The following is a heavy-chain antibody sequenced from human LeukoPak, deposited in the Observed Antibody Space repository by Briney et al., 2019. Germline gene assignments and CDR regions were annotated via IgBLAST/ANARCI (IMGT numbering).Heavy chain of an antibody. D-gene: IGHD6-13*01. J-gene: IGHJ4*02. V-gene: IGHV4-59*01. CDR1: GDSLNRYY. CDR2: MHYSGNT. CDR3: ARVSSSSWFGPFDY. Sequence: SETLSLTCTVSGDSLNRYYWTWIRQPPGKGLEWIGFMHYSGNTNYNTSLKNRVTISVDTSKNQFSPKLSAVTAADTAVYYCARVSSSSWFGPFDYWGQGTLATVSS.